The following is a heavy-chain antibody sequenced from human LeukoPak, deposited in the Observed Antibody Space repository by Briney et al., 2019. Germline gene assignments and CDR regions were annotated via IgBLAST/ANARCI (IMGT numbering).Heavy chain of an antibody. V-gene: IGHV1-8*01. CDR2: MNPNSGNT. CDR1: GYTFTSYD. J-gene: IGHJ4*02. CDR3: ARAPYCSSTSCYYFDY. D-gene: IGHD2-2*01. Sequence: ASVKVSCKASGYTFTSYDINWVRQATGQGLEWMGLMNPNSGNTGYAQKFQGRVTMTRNTSICTAYMELSSLRSEDTAVYYCARAPYCSSTSCYYFDYWGQGTLVTVSS.